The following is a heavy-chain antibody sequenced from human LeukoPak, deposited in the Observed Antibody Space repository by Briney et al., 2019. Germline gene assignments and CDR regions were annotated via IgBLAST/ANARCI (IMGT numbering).Heavy chain of an antibody. Sequence: GGSLRVSCAASGFTFSSYGMRWVRQAPGKGLEWVAVIWYDVGNKNYADSVKGRFTISTDNSKNTLYMQMGSLRAEDTAVYHCARDRGPTWGIAFDYWGRGTLVTVSS. CDR2: IWYDVGNK. D-gene: IGHD3-16*01. J-gene: IGHJ4*02. CDR3: ARDRGPTWGIAFDY. V-gene: IGHV3-33*01. CDR1: GFTFSSYG.